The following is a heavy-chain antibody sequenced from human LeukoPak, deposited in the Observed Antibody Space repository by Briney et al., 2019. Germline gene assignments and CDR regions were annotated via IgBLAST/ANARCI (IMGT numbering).Heavy chain of an antibody. D-gene: IGHD2-2*01. Sequence: GGSLRLSCAASGFTFSSYAMSWVRQAPGKGLEWVSAISGSGGSTYYADSVKGRFTISRDNSKNTLYLQMNSLRAEDTAVYYCAKARVGYCSSTSCPLSYWGQGTLVTVSS. CDR3: AKARVGYCSSTSCPLSY. CDR1: GFTFSSYA. V-gene: IGHV3-23*01. CDR2: ISGSGGST. J-gene: IGHJ4*02.